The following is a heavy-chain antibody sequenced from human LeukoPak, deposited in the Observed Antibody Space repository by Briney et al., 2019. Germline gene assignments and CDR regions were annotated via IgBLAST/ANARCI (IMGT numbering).Heavy chain of an antibody. CDR3: AKDQGQQLVPYYFDY. CDR2: ISGSGGST. J-gene: IGHJ4*02. CDR1: GFTFSSYA. D-gene: IGHD6-13*01. Sequence: GGSLRLSCAASGFTFSSYAMSWVRQAPWKGLEWVSAISGSGGSTYYADSVKGRFTISRDNSKNTLYLQMNSLRAEDTAVYYCAKDQGQQLVPYYFDYWGQGTLVTVSS. V-gene: IGHV3-23*01.